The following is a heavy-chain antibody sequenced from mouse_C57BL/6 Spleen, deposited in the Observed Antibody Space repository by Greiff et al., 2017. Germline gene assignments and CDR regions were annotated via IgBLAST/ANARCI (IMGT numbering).Heavy chain of an antibody. Sequence: EVQVVESGGGLVKPGGSLKLSCAASGFTFSDYGMHWVRQAPEKGLEWVAYISSGSSTIYYADTVKGRFTISRDNAKNTLFLQMTSLRSEDTAMYYCARRDIPITTVPFAYWDQGTLVTVSA. CDR3: ARRDIPITTVPFAY. J-gene: IGHJ3*01. CDR2: ISSGSSTI. V-gene: IGHV5-17*01. D-gene: IGHD1-1*01. CDR1: GFTFSDYG.